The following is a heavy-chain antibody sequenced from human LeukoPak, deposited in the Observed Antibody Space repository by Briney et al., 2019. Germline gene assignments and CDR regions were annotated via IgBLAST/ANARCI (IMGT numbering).Heavy chain of an antibody. D-gene: IGHD3-9*01. Sequence: SETLSLTCTVSAGSINSFYWSWLRQPPGKGLEWIGYVFHTGHTNYNPSLRSRVTMSIDPSKDQFSLEVTSVTAADTAVYYCAGSIFGYPWFDPWGQGTLVTVSS. V-gene: IGHV4-59*01. CDR1: AGSINSFY. J-gene: IGHJ5*02. CDR2: VFHTGHT. CDR3: AGSIFGYPWFDP.